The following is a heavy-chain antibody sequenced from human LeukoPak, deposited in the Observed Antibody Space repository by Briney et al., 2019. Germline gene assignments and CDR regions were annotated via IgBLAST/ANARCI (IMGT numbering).Heavy chain of an antibody. V-gene: IGHV3-9*01. J-gene: IGHJ4*02. D-gene: IGHD2-15*01. CDR1: GFTFDDYA. CDR2: ISWNSGSI. Sequence: GGSLRLSCAASGFTFDDYAMHWVRQAPGRGLEWVSGISWNSGSIGYADSVKGRFTISRDNAKNSLYLQMNSLRAEDTALYYCAKDYCSGGSCYLLWGQGTLVTVSS. CDR3: AKDYCSGGSCYLL.